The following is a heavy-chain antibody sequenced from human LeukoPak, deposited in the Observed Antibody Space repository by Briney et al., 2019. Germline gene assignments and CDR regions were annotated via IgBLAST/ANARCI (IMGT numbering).Heavy chain of an antibody. D-gene: IGHD3-9*01. CDR1: GYTFTSYG. J-gene: IGHJ4*02. Sequence: GASAKVSCKASGYTFTSYGFCWVRKAPGQGLEWMGWINAYNGNTNYAQKLQGRVTMTTDTSTSTAYMELRSLRSDDTAVYYCARAPYYDILTGYQALFDYWGQGTLVTVSS. CDR2: INAYNGNT. V-gene: IGHV1-18*01. CDR3: ARAPYYDILTGYQALFDY.